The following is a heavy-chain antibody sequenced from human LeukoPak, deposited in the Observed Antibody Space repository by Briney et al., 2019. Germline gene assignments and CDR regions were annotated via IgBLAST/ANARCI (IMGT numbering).Heavy chain of an antibody. CDR3: ARDRLLVTAIQDYYYYMDV. Sequence: PSETLSLTCTVSGGSISSYYWSWIRQPAGKGLEWIGRIYTSGSTNYNPSLKSRVTMSVDTSKNQFSLKLSSVTAADTAVYYCARDRLLVTAIQDYYYYMDVWGKGTTVTISS. J-gene: IGHJ6*03. CDR1: GGSISSYY. V-gene: IGHV4-4*07. D-gene: IGHD2-21*02. CDR2: IYTSGST.